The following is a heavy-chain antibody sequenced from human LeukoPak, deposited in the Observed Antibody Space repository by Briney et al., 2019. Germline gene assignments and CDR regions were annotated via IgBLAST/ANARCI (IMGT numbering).Heavy chain of an antibody. V-gene: IGHV3-23*01. CDR2: INQGGDT. CDR1: GFTFSIYT. J-gene: IGHJ4*02. D-gene: IGHD3-22*01. CDR3: ARGLPNYYDSSGYYWDY. Sequence: PGGSLRLSCAASGFTFSIYTMSWVRQAPGKGLEWVSAINQGGDTSYAASVKGHFTISRDNAKNSLYLQMNSLRAEDTAVYYCARGLPNYYDSSGYYWDYWGQGTLVTVSS.